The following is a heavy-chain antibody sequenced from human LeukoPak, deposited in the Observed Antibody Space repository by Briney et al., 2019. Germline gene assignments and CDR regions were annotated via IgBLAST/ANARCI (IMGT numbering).Heavy chain of an antibody. V-gene: IGHV4-39*07. CDR1: GASITSSNYY. Sequence: SETLSLTCTVSGASITSSNYYWLWLRQPPGKGLEWIGSIYYTGITYYNLSLKSRVTISVDTSKYQCSLRLSSVTAADTAVYYCARGTISQRGYSGYDPIHFDYWGQGTLVTVSS. CDR3: ARGTISQRGYSGYDPIHFDY. J-gene: IGHJ4*02. CDR2: IYYTGIT. D-gene: IGHD5-12*01.